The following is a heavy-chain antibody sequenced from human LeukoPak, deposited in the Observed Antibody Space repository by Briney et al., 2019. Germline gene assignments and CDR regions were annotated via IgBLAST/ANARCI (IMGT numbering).Heavy chain of an antibody. D-gene: IGHD3-22*01. Sequence: GGSLRLXCAASGFTFSSYAMSWVRQAPGKGLEWVSAISGSGGSTYYADSVKGRFTISRDNSKNTLYLQMNSLRAEDTAVYYCAKDITYYYDSSGGRWGQGTLVTVSS. CDR2: ISGSGGST. CDR3: AKDITYYYDSSGGR. CDR1: GFTFSSYA. V-gene: IGHV3-23*01. J-gene: IGHJ4*02.